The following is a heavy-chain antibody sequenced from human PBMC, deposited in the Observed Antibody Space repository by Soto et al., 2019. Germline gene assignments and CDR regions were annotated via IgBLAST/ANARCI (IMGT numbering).Heavy chain of an antibody. Sequence: QVQLVQSGAEVKKPGASVKVSCKASCYTFTTYGISWVRQAPGQGLEWVGWISAYSGNTKYAQKLQGRVTVTTDTSTSTAYMEVMSLRSDDKAVYYCARGRYGDYWGQGTLVTTSS. CDR3: ARGRYGDY. CDR2: ISAYSGNT. D-gene: IGHD4-17*01. V-gene: IGHV1-18*01. J-gene: IGHJ4*02. CDR1: CYTFTTYG.